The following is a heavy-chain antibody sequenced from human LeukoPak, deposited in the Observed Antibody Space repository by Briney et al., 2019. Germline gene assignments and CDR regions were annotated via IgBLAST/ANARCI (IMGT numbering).Heavy chain of an antibody. Sequence: PSETLSLTCAVYGGSFSGYYWSWIRQPPGKGLEWIGEINHSGSTDYNPSLKSRVTISVDTSKNQFSLKLSSVTAADTAVYYCARGDYSSNWYQFGFGYFDLWGRGTLVTVSS. CDR3: ARGDYSSNWYQFGFGYFDL. J-gene: IGHJ2*01. D-gene: IGHD6-13*01. V-gene: IGHV4-34*01. CDR1: GGSFSGYY. CDR2: INHSGST.